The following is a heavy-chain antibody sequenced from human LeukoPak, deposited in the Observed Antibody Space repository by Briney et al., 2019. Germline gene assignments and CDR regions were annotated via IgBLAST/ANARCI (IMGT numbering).Heavy chain of an antibody. CDR2: IYHSGST. D-gene: IGHD4-23*01. Sequence: SQTLSLTCTVSGGSISSGGYYWSWIRQPPGKGLEWIGYIYHSGSTYYNPSLKSRVTISVDRSKNQFSLKLSSVTAADTAVYYCARAIPGGGYYYYMDVWGKGTTVTVSS. J-gene: IGHJ6*03. CDR1: GGSISSGGYY. CDR3: ARAIPGGGYYYYMDV. V-gene: IGHV4-30-2*01.